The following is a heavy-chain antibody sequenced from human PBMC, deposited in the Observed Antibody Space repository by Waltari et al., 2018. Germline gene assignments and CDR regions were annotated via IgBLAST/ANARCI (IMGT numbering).Heavy chain of an antibody. J-gene: IGHJ4*02. CDR1: GYTFSSYG. D-gene: IGHD3-22*01. CDR3: ARVGGNRYYYDGRGFVYYFDY. V-gene: IGHV1-18*01. CDR2: ISVDNGHT. Sequence: QIQLIQSGPEVTKPGASVKVSCKASGYTFSSYGITWVPPAPGQGLEWMGWISVDNGHTSYAQNLQDRVTMTTDTSTNTAYMELRSPTSDDTAVYYCARVGGNRYYYDGRGFVYYFDYWGQGTLVTVSS.